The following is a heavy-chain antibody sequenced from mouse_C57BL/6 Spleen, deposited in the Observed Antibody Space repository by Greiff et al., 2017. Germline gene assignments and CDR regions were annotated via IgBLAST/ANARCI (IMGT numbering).Heavy chain of an antibody. Sequence: VQGVESGAELARPGASVKLSCKASGYTFTSYGISWVKQRTGQGLEWIGEIYPRSGNTYYNEKFKGKATLTADKSSSTAYMELRSLTSEDSAVYVGARGDDSSYDAMDYWGQGTSVTVSS. J-gene: IGHJ4*01. V-gene: IGHV1-81*01. CDR1: GYTFTSYG. CDR2: IYPRSGNT. D-gene: IGHD1-1*01. CDR3: ARGDDSSYDAMDY.